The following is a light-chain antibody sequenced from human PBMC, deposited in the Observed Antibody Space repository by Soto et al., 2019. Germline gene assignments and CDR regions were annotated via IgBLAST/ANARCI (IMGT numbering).Light chain of an antibody. CDR3: QQYYSTWT. V-gene: IGKV4-1*01. CDR1: QSVLYSSNNKNY. Sequence: DIVMTQSPDSLAVSLGERATINCKSSQSVLYSSNNKNYLAWYQQKPGQPPKLLIYWASTRESGVPDRFSGSGSGTVFTLTISSLQAEDVAVYYCQQYYSTWTFGQGNKVDIK. J-gene: IGKJ1*01. CDR2: WAS.